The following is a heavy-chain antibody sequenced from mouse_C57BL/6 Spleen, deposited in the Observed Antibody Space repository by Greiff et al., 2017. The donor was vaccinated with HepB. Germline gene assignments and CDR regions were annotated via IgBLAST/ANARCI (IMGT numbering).Heavy chain of an antibody. CDR2: ISYDGSN. Sequence: EVKLEESGPGLVKPSQSLSLTCSVTGYSITSGYYWNWIRQFPGNKLEWMGYISYDGSNNYNPSLKNRISITRDTSKNQFFLKLNSVTTEDTATYYGARYYGSSWDYAMDYWGQGTSVTVSS. D-gene: IGHD1-1*01. V-gene: IGHV3-6*01. J-gene: IGHJ4*01. CDR3: ARYYGSSWDYAMDY. CDR1: GYSITSGYY.